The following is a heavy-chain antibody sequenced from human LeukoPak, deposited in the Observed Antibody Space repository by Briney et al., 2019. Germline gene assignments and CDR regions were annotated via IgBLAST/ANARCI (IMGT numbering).Heavy chain of an antibody. J-gene: IGHJ6*03. CDR1: GFSFSSYA. CDR3: AVLSTLHIAVRPEDEYMDV. D-gene: IGHD2-2*01. V-gene: IGHV3-30*04. Sequence: PGGSLRLSCATSGFSFSSYAFYWIRQAPGKGLEWLTLISHDGSDKYYADSVKGRFSISSDNTKSMVFLQMNSLRAEDTAVYFCAVLSTLHIAVRPEDEYMDVWGKGTTVTVSS. CDR2: ISHDGSDK.